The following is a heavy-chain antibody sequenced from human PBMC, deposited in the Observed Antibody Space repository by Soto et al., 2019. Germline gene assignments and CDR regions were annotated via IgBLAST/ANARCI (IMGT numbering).Heavy chain of an antibody. D-gene: IGHD2-2*01. Sequence: QVQLVQYGAEVKKPGSSVKVLCKASGGTFSNYTISWVRQAPGQGLEWMGGIIPVFGTTDYEHKFQGRVTITADRSTSTAYMKLSSLSSAATAVYYCATFSPYIVVRKPTGNQDYYGMDVWGQGTTVTVAS. CDR3: ATFSPYIVVRKPTGNQDYYGMDV. V-gene: IGHV1-69*01. J-gene: IGHJ6*02. CDR2: IIPVFGTT. CDR1: GGTFSNYT.